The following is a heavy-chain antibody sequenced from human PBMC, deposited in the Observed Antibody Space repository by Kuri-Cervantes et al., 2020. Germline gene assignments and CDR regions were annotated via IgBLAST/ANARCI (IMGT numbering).Heavy chain of an antibody. D-gene: IGHD3-10*01. Sequence: GGSLRLSCAASGFIFSDYTMTWVRQAPGKGLEWVSAITGSDGRTFYADSVKGRFTISRDNSKNTLFLQMNSLRAEDTALYYCAKDLRSGSGTYYSYYLDVWGKGTTVTVSS. J-gene: IGHJ6*03. CDR2: ITGSDGRT. CDR3: AKDLRSGSGTYYSYYLDV. CDR1: GFIFSDYT. V-gene: IGHV3-23*01.